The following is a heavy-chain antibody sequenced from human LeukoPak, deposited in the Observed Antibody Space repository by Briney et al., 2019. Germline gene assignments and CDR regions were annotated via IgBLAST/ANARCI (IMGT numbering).Heavy chain of an antibody. CDR3: ASNVVAGRRAYGMDV. J-gene: IGHJ6*02. Sequence: PSETLSLTCTVSGVSISSNNWWSWVRQPPGKGLEWIGEIYRSGGTNYNPSLKSRVTISVDKSKNQFSLKLSSVTAADTAMYYCASNVVAGRRAYGMDVWGQGTTVTVSS. V-gene: IGHV4-4*02. CDR1: GVSISSNNW. CDR2: IYRSGGT. D-gene: IGHD2-2*01.